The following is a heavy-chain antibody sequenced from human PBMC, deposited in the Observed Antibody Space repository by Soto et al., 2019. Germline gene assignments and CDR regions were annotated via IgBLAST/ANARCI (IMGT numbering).Heavy chain of an antibody. V-gene: IGHV1-18*01. CDR1: GYTFTSYG. CDR3: ARFSVRPHYYDSSMVPIVDY. J-gene: IGHJ4*02. Sequence: QVQLVQSGAEVKKPGASVKVSCKASGYTFTSYGINWVRQAPGQGLEWMGWISAYNGNTNYAQTLQGRVTITTDTSTSTAYMELRSLRSDDTAVYYCARFSVRPHYYDSSMVPIVDYWGQGTRVTVSS. CDR2: ISAYNGNT. D-gene: IGHD3-22*01.